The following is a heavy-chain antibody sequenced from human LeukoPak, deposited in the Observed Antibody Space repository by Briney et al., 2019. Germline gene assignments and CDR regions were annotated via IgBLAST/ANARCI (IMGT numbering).Heavy chain of an antibody. CDR3: ARFTPPSRLPIGLNNSGSFDN. Sequence: SETLSLTCAVYGGSFSANYWSWVRQHPGKGLEWVGEVIHSGGTNYNTSLKSRVTISIDTSKTQFYLSLTSVTAADTAVYHCARFTPPSRLPIGLNNSGSFDNWGQGTLGTVSS. CDR2: VIHSGGT. J-gene: IGHJ4*02. CDR1: GGSFSANY. V-gene: IGHV4-34*12. D-gene: IGHD3-10*01.